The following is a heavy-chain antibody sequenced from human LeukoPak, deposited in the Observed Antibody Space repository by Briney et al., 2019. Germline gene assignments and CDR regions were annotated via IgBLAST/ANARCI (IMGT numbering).Heavy chain of an antibody. CDR1: GFTFSDYY. J-gene: IGHJ4*02. Sequence: GGSLRLSCAASGFTFSDYYMSWIRQAPGKGLEWVSYISNSGSTIYYADSVKGRFTISRDNAKNSLYLQMNSLRAEDTAVYYCARTYYDFWSGSGRLGYWGQGTLVTVSS. D-gene: IGHD3-3*01. CDR2: ISNSGSTI. CDR3: ARTYYDFWSGSGRLGY. V-gene: IGHV3-11*04.